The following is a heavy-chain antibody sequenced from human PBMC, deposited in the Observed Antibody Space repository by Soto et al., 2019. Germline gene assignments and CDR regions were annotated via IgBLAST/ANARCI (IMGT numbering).Heavy chain of an antibody. CDR2: INHSGRT. V-gene: IGHV4-34*01. Sequence: SETLSLTCAVYGDSFTKYYWSWIRQPPGKGLEWIGEINHSGRTNFNPSLKGRFTISRDNAKNSLYLQMNSLRAEDTAVYYCARERRDGGRPYYFDYWGQGTLVTVSS. CDR3: ARERRDGGRPYYFDY. D-gene: IGHD2-15*01. J-gene: IGHJ4*02. CDR1: GDSFTKYY.